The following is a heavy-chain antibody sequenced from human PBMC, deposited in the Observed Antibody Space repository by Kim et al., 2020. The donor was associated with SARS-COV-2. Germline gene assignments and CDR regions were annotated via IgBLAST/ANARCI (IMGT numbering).Heavy chain of an antibody. V-gene: IGHV4-59*01. CDR2: IYYSGST. J-gene: IGHJ4*01. Sequence: SETLSLTCTVSGGSISSYYWSWIRQPPGKGLEWIGYIYYSGSTNYNPSLKSRVTISVDTSKNQFSLKLSSVTAADTAVYYCARGSDYDSSGYYWRVFDY. CDR3: ARGSDYDSSGYYWRVFDY. CDR1: GGSISSYY. D-gene: IGHD3-22*01.